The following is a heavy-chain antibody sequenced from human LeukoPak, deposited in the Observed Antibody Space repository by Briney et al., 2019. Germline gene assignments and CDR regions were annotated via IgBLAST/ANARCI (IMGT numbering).Heavy chain of an antibody. J-gene: IGHJ6*02. CDR2: ISGGGVST. D-gene: IGHD3-3*01. V-gene: IGHV3-23*01. Sequence: GGSLRLSCAVSGFTLSDYAMNWVRQAPGKGLEWVSTISGGGVSTYYADSVKGRFTISRDISKNTLYLQMNSLRAGDTAVYYCAKYYDFWSGYQYTSDYYYYYSMDVWGHGTTVTVSS. CDR3: AKYYDFWSGYQYTSDYYYYYSMDV. CDR1: GFTLSDYA.